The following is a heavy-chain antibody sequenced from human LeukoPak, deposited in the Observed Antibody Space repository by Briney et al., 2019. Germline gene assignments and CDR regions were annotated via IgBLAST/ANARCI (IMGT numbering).Heavy chain of an antibody. CDR1: GGSISSYY. Sequence: SETLSLTCTVSGGSISSYYWSWIRQPAGKGLEWIGRIYTSGSTNYNPSLKSRVTMSVDTSKNQFSLKLSSVTAADTAVYYCARGKSYDILTGYWGTDLDVWGQGTTVTVSS. CDR2: IYTSGST. D-gene: IGHD3-9*01. CDR3: ARGKSYDILTGYWGTDLDV. J-gene: IGHJ6*02. V-gene: IGHV4-4*07.